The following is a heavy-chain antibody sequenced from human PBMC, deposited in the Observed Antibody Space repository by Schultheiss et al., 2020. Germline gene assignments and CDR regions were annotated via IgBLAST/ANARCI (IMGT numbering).Heavy chain of an antibody. CDR3: AKGPYYYDSSGYDYFDY. V-gene: IGHV3-21*04. Sequence: GGSLRLSCAASGFTFSSYSMNWVRQAPGKGLEWVSSISSSSSYIYYADSVKGRFTISRDNSKNTLYLQMNSLRAEDTALYYCAKGPYYYDSSGYDYFDYWGQGTLVTVSS. D-gene: IGHD3-22*01. CDR1: GFTFSSYS. CDR2: ISSSSSYI. J-gene: IGHJ4*02.